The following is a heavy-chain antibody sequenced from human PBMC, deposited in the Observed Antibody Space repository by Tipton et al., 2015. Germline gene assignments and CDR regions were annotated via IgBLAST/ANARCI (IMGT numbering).Heavy chain of an antibody. V-gene: IGHV4-61*02. CDR2: WYTGGST. D-gene: IGHD5-24*01. CDR1: GGSISSDNSY. CDR3: ARDWTGDGYNPYN. Sequence: TLSLTCTVSGGSISSDNSYWTWIRQPAGKGLEWIGRWYTGGSTTYNPSLKSRATISVDTSTNQFSLELSSVTAADTAVYYCARDWTGDGYNPYNWGQGTLVIVSS. J-gene: IGHJ4*02.